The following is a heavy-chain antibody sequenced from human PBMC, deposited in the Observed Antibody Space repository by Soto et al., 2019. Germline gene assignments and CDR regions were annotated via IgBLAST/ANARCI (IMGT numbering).Heavy chain of an antibody. V-gene: IGHV1-46*03. CDR3: ASYYGHILHYYYYGMDV. J-gene: IGHJ6*02. CDR1: GYTFTSYY. Sequence: GASVKVSCKASGYTFTSYYMHWVRQAPGQGLEWMGIINPSGGSTSYAQKFQGRVTMTRDTSTSTVYMELSSLRSEDTAVYYCASYYGHILHYYYYGMDVWGQGTTVTVSS. CDR2: INPSGGST. D-gene: IGHD3-22*01.